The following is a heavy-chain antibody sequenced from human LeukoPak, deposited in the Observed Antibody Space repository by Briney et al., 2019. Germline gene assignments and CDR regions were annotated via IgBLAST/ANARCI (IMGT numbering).Heavy chain of an antibody. CDR3: ARTGYDRSYFDY. J-gene: IGHJ4*02. Sequence: KPSEPLSLTCTVSGDSISSYYWSWVRQPPGKGLEWIGYIYYNGNTNYNPSLKSRVTISVDTSKNQFSLKLSSVTAADTAVYYCARTGYDRSYFDYWGQGTLVTVSS. CDR1: GDSISSYY. CDR2: IYYNGNT. V-gene: IGHV4-59*01. D-gene: IGHD3-22*01.